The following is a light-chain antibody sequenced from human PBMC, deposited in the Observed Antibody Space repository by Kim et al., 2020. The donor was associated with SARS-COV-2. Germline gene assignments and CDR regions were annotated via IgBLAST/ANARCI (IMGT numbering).Light chain of an antibody. Sequence: SPGESATRSCRASQSVSSSYLAWYQQKPGQAPRLLIYGASSRATGIPDRFSGSGSGTDFTLTISRLEPEDFAVYYCQQYGSSPRYTFGQGTKLEIK. CDR1: QSVSSSY. CDR2: GAS. V-gene: IGKV3-20*01. CDR3: QQYGSSPRYT. J-gene: IGKJ2*01.